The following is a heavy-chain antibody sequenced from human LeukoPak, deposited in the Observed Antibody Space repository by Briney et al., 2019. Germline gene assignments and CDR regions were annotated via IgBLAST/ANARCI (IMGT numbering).Heavy chain of an antibody. J-gene: IGHJ4*02. CDR2: ISAYNGNT. CDR1: GYTFTSYG. V-gene: IGHV1-18*01. Sequence: ASVKVSCKASGYTFTSYGISWVRQAPEQGLEWMGWISAYNGNTNYAQKLQGRVTMTTDTSTSTAYMELRSLRSDDTAVYYCARVSLDEYGDYAPGDYWGQGTLVTVSS. D-gene: IGHD4-17*01. CDR3: ARVSLDEYGDYAPGDY.